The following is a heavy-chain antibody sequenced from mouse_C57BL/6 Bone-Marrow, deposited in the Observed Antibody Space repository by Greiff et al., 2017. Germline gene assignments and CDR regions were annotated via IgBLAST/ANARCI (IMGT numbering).Heavy chain of an antibody. CDR2: IHPNSGST. J-gene: IGHJ1*03. V-gene: IGHV1-64*01. Sequence: QVQLQQPGAELVKPGASVKLSCKASGYTFTSYWMHWVKQRPGQGLEWIGMIHPNSGSTNYNEKFKSKATLTVDKSSSTAYMQLSSLTSEDSAVYYCARRGHNYYGSSYLYFDVWGTGTTVTVSS. D-gene: IGHD1-1*01. CDR1: GYTFTSYW. CDR3: ARRGHNYYGSSYLYFDV.